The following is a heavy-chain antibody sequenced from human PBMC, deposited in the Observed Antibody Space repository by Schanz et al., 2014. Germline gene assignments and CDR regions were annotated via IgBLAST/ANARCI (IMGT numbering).Heavy chain of an antibody. V-gene: IGHV3-33*01. CDR1: GFTFSRFG. CDR2: VWSDGNTK. D-gene: IGHD3-3*01. Sequence: QVQLVESGGGVVRPGRSLRLSCATSGFTFSRFGMHWVRQAPGKGPEWVALVWSDGNTKYYVDSVKGRFTISRDNSMNALHPQMDVLRVEDTAVYYGARQPGRITVSGVVSNWFDPWGQGTLVTVSS. J-gene: IGHJ5*02. CDR3: ARQPGRITVSGVVSNWFDP.